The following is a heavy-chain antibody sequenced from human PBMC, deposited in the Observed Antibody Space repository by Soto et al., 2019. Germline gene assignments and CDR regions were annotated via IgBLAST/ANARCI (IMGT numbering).Heavy chain of an antibody. J-gene: IGHJ4*02. CDR2: ISGSGGST. Sequence: GGSLRLSCAASGFTFSSYAMSWVRQAPGKGLEWVSAISGSGGSTYYADSVKGRFTISRDNSKNTLYLQMNSLRAEDTAVYYCAKPPDTKQYSSSPEPIDYWGQGTLVTVSS. V-gene: IGHV3-23*01. D-gene: IGHD6-6*01. CDR3: AKPPDTKQYSSSPEPIDY. CDR1: GFTFSSYA.